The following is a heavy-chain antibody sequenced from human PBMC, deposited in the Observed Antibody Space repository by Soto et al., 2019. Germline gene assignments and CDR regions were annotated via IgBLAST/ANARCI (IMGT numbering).Heavy chain of an antibody. CDR3: ARAGVPAAMYYYYYGMDV. Sequence: SVKVSCTASGGTFSSYAISWVRQAPGQGLEWMGGIIPIFGTANYAQKFQGRVTITADESTSTAYMELSSLRSEDTAVYYCARAGVPAAMYYYYYGMDVWGQGTTVTVSS. V-gene: IGHV1-69*13. D-gene: IGHD2-2*01. J-gene: IGHJ6*02. CDR1: GGTFSSYA. CDR2: IIPIFGTA.